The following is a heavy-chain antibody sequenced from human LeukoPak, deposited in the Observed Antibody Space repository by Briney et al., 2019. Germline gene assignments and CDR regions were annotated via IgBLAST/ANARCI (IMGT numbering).Heavy chain of an antibody. V-gene: IGHV3-33*06. CDR3: AKGSGGYSGSGSPHFDS. Sequence: PGGSLRLSCGASGFSFSSFAMHWVCPAPGKGLEWVAVIWYDGSNKYYADSVKGRFTISRDNSTNMVYLQMNSLRAEDTAVYYCAKGSGGYSGSGSPHFDSWGQGTLVAVSS. D-gene: IGHD3-10*01. J-gene: IGHJ4*02. CDR2: IWYDGSNK. CDR1: GFSFSSFA.